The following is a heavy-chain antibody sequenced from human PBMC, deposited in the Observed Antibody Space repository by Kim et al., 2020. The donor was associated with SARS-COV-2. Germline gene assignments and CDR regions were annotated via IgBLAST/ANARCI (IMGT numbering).Heavy chain of an antibody. CDR3: ATERLGYSGYGRGIDY. D-gene: IGHD5-12*01. Sequence: KFQGRVTMTEDTSTDTAYMELSSLRSEDTAVYYCATERLGYSGYGRGIDYWGQGTLVTVSS. V-gene: IGHV1-24*01. J-gene: IGHJ4*02.